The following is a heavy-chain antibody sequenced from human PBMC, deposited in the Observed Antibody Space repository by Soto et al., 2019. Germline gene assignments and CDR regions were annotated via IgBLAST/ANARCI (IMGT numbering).Heavy chain of an antibody. V-gene: IGHV1-2*02. CDR1: GYTLKGYY. J-gene: IGHJ4*02. D-gene: IGHD3-3*01. Sequence: VKVSCKASGYTLKGYYMHWVRQAPGQGLEWMGWVNPDSGATNYTQKFQDRVTMTRDTSITTAYMELSRLTSDDTAVYYCARGTPYYDFWSGYAFDHWGQGTLVTVSS. CDR3: ARGTPYYDFWSGYAFDH. CDR2: VNPDSGAT.